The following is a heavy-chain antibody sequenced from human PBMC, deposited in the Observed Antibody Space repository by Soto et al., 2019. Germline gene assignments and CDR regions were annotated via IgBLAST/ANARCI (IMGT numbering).Heavy chain of an antibody. D-gene: IGHD4-17*01. V-gene: IGHV4-59*01. J-gene: IGHJ4*02. CDR2: IYYSGST. CDR1: GGSISSYY. Sequence: QVQLQESGPGLVKPSETLSLTCTVSGGSISSYYWSWIRQPPGKGLEWIGYIYYSGSTNYNPSLKSRVTISVDTSKYPFSLKLSSVTAADTAVYYCARTTVTTIFSYYFDYWGQGTLVTVSS. CDR3: ARTTVTTIFSYYFDY.